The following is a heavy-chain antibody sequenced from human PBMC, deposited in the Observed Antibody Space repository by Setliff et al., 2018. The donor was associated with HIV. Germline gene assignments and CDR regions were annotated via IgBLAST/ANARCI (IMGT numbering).Heavy chain of an antibody. CDR1: GYRFTSYH. Sequence: RASVKVSCKASGYRFTSYHISWVRQAPGQGLEWLGRISASNGQTDYGHNYQGRLSMTTDSSTTTAYMELASLRIDDTAVYYCARDVAYTGYNSDSWGQGTLVTV. V-gene: IGHV1-18*01. D-gene: IGHD5-18*01. CDR2: ISASNGQT. CDR3: ARDVAYTGYNSDS. J-gene: IGHJ5*01.